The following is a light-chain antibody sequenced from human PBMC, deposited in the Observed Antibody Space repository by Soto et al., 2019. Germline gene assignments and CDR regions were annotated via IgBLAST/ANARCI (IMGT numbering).Light chain of an antibody. CDR2: GAS. J-gene: IGKJ1*01. Sequence: EVVLTQSPGTLSLSPGERATLSCRASQTVGSSYLAWYQQKPGQAPRLLIYGASSRATGIPDRFSGSGSGTDFTLTISRLEPEDFGVYYGQQYGTSPWIFGQGTKVESK. V-gene: IGKV3-20*01. CDR1: QTVGSSY. CDR3: QQYGTSPWI.